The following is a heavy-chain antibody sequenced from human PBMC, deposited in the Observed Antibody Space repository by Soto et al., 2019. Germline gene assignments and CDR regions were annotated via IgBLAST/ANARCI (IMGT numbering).Heavy chain of an antibody. CDR2: IYYSGSI. J-gene: IGHJ5*02. Sequence: SETLSLTCTVSGGSISSYYWSWIRQPPGKGLEWIGYIYYSGSINYNPSLKSRVTISVDTSKIQFSLKLSSVTAADTAVYYCARVPNYYGSGSPPWFDPWGQGTLVTVSS. D-gene: IGHD3-10*01. CDR1: GGSISSYY. CDR3: ARVPNYYGSGSPPWFDP. V-gene: IGHV4-59*01.